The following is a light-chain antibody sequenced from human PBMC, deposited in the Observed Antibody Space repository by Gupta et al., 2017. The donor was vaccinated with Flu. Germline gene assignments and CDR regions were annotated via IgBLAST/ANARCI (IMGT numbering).Light chain of an antibody. CDR2: LNSDGSH. CDR3: QNWGTGILV. V-gene: IGLV4-69*01. CDR1: SGHSSYA. J-gene: IGLJ3*02. Sequence: QLVLTHSPSASASLGASVKLTCTLSSGHSSYAIAWHQQQPEKGPRYLMKLNSDGSHSKGDGIPDRFSGSSSGAARYPTISSLQSEDDAYYYSQNWGTGILVFGGGTKLTVL.